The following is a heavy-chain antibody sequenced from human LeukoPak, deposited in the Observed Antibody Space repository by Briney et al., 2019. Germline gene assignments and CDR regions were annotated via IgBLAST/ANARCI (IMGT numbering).Heavy chain of an antibody. D-gene: IGHD5-12*01. V-gene: IGHV4-34*01. Sequence: SETLSLTCAVYGGSFSGYYWSWIRQPPGKGLEWIGEINHSGSTNYNPSLKSRVTISVDTSKNQCSLKLSSVSAADTAVYYCARRYSGYDHFDYRGQGTLVTVSS. J-gene: IGHJ4*02. CDR3: ARRYSGYDHFDY. CDR1: GGSFSGYY. CDR2: INHSGST.